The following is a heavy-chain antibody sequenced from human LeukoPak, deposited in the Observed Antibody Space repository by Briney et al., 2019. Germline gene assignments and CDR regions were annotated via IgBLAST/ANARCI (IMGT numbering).Heavy chain of an antibody. D-gene: IGHD3-3*01. Sequence: SETLSLTCTVSGGSISSYYWSWLRQPPGKGLEWIGYIYYSGSTNYNPSLKSRVTISVDTSKNQFSLKLSSVTAADTAVYYCAGAGSGYYYYYYGMDVWGQGTTVTVSS. CDR1: GGSISSYY. V-gene: IGHV4-59*01. J-gene: IGHJ6*02. CDR3: AGAGSGYYYYYYGMDV. CDR2: IYYSGST.